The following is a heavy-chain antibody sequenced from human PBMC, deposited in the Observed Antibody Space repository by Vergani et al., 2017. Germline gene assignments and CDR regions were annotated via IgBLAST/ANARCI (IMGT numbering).Heavy chain of an antibody. CDR1: GFTFSSYS. J-gene: IGHJ6*02. D-gene: IGHD3-10*01. Sequence: EVQLVESGGGLVQPGGSLRLSCAASGFTFSSYSMNWVRQAPGKGLEWVSYISGSSSTIYYADSVKGRFTISRDNAKNSLYLQMNSLRDEDTAVYYCASEKVSAGSPGNPYYYYYGMDVWGQGTTVTVSS. V-gene: IGHV3-48*02. CDR3: ASEKVSAGSPGNPYYYYYGMDV. CDR2: ISGSSSTI.